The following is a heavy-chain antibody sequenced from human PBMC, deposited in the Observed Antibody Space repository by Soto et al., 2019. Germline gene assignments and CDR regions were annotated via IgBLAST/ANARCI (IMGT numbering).Heavy chain of an antibody. D-gene: IGHD5-18*01. CDR1: GGSISSYY. Sequence: ANPSETLSLTCTVSGGSISSYYWSWIRQPPGKGLEWIGYIYYSVSTNYRPALQSRVTISVDTSKCQWSVRLSSVPVAVTAGNYCPIRYGSCFDYGGQGPLVTVSS. J-gene: IGHJ4*02. V-gene: IGHV4-59*08. CDR3: PIRYGSCFDY. CDR2: IYYSVST.